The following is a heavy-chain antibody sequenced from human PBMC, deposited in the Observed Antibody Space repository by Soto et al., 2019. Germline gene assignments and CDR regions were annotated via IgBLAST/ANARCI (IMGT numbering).Heavy chain of an antibody. J-gene: IGHJ4*02. V-gene: IGHV3-33*01. CDR2: IWYDGSNK. CDR1: GFTFSSYG. Sequence: PGGSLRLSCAASGFTFSSYGMHWVRQAPGKGLEWVAVIWYDGSNKYCADSVKGRFTISRDNSKNTLYLQMNSLRAEDTAVYYCARGVYYDSSGPGFDYWGQGTLVTVSS. CDR3: ARGVYYDSSGPGFDY. D-gene: IGHD3-22*01.